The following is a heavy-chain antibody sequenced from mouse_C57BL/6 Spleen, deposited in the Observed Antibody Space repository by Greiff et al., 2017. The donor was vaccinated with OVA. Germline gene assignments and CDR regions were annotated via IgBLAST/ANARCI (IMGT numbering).Heavy chain of an antibody. V-gene: IGHV1-82*01. CDR3: AREGAYYSNYFDY. CDR2: IYPGDGDT. J-gene: IGHJ2*01. Sequence: QVQLKESGPELVKPGASVKISCKASGYAFSSSWMNWVKQRPGTGLEWIGRIYPGDGDTNYNGKFKGKATLTADKSSSTAYMQLSSLTSEDSAVYFCAREGAYYSNYFDYWGQGTTLTVSS. CDR1: GYAFSSSW. D-gene: IGHD2-5*01.